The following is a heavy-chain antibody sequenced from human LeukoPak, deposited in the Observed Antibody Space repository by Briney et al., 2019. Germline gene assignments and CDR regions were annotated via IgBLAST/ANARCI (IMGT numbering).Heavy chain of an antibody. D-gene: IGHD3-9*01. CDR3: AKHDILPAYYRSYFDY. Sequence: GGSLRLSCAASGFTFSRYGMSWVRQAPGKGLEWVSGISGSGSSTYYADSVKGRSTISRDNSKNTLYLQINSLRAEDTAVYYCAKHDILPAYYRSYFDYWGQGTLVTVSS. CDR2: ISGSGSST. CDR1: GFTFSRYG. J-gene: IGHJ4*02. V-gene: IGHV3-23*01.